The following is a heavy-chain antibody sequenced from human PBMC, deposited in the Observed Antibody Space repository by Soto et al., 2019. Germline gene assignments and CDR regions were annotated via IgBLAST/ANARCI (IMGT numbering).Heavy chain of an antibody. V-gene: IGHV1-3*05. CDR1: GYTFTSYA. D-gene: IGHD2-8*02. CDR3: ARGDWWLFDY. Sequence: QVQLVQSGAEEKKPGASVKVSCKASGYTFTSYAIHWVRQAPGQRLEWMGWINAGNGNTKHSQKFQGRVTITRDTSASTAYMALSSLKSADTAVYYCARGDWWLFDYWGQGTLVTVSS. CDR2: INAGNGNT. J-gene: IGHJ4*02.